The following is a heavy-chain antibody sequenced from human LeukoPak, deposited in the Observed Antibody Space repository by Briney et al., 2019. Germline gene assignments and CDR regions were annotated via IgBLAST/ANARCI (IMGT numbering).Heavy chain of an antibody. CDR2: ISGSGGST. Sequence: GGSLRLSCAASGFTFSSYSMNWVRQAPGKGLEWVSAISGSGGSTYYADSVKGRFTISRDNSKNTLYLQMNSLRAEDTAVYYCAKDGGVVPAASLGGWFDPWGQGTLVTVSS. D-gene: IGHD2-2*01. J-gene: IGHJ5*02. V-gene: IGHV3-23*01. CDR3: AKDGGVVPAASLGGWFDP. CDR1: GFTFSSYS.